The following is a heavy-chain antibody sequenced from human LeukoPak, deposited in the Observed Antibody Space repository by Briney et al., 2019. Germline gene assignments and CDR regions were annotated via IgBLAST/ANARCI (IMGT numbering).Heavy chain of an antibody. D-gene: IGHD5-18*01. Sequence: PGRSLRLSCAAYGFTFSSYGMHWVRQAPGKGLEWVAVISYDGSNKYYADSVKGRFTISRDNSKNTLYLQMNSLRAEDTAVYYYAKDLRLWLQTDDAFDIWGQGTMVTVSS. CDR2: ISYDGSNK. CDR1: GFTFSSYG. V-gene: IGHV3-30*18. CDR3: AKDLRLWLQTDDAFDI. J-gene: IGHJ3*02.